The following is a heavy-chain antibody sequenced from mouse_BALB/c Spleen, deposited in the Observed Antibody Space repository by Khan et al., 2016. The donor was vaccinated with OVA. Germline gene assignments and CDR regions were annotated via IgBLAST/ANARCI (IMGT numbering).Heavy chain of an antibody. D-gene: IGHD1-1*01. Sequence: QVQLKQSGPGLAAPSQSLSITCTISGFSLTNYGVHWIRQPPGKGLEWLVVIWSDGSTTYNSALQSRLTITKDNSQSQVFLKMNGLQTDDTAIYFVARQPYDHDNIMDYWGQGTSVTVSS. CDR3: ARQPYDHDNIMDY. V-gene: IGHV2-6-1*01. CDR1: GFSLTNYG. J-gene: IGHJ4*01. CDR2: IWSDGST.